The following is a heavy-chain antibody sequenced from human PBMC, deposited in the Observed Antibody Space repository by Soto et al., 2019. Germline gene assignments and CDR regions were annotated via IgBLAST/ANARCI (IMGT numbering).Heavy chain of an antibody. CDR1: GYSFTSYW. V-gene: IGHV5-51*01. CDR2: IYPYDSDT. D-gene: IGHD2-2*01. CDR3: ARHLVGSTRGNFDY. J-gene: IGHJ4*01. Sequence: GESLKICCKTSGYSFTSYWIGWVRQMPGKGMEWMGNIYPYDSDTRYSPSFQGQVTISADTSITTAYLQWSGLRASDTAMYFCARHLVGSTRGNFDYWGQGTLVTVSS.